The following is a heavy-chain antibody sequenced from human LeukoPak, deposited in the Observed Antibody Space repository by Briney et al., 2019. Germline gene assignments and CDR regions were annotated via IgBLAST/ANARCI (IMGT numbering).Heavy chain of an antibody. V-gene: IGHV3-7*01. CDR2: IKQDGSEK. D-gene: IGHD3-22*01. J-gene: IGHJ4*02. CDR1: GFMLSSYW. CDR3: ARDGPGGNYYDSSGYYSPLGFDY. Sequence: GGSLRLSCAGSGFMLSSYWMSWVRQAPGKGLEWVANIKQDGSEKYYVDSVKGRFTISRDNAKNSLYLQMNRLRAEDTAVYYCARDGPGGNYYDSSGYYSPLGFDYWGQGTLVTVSS.